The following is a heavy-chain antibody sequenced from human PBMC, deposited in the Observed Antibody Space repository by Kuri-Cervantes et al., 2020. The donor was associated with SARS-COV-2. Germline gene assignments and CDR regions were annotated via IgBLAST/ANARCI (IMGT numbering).Heavy chain of an antibody. V-gene: IGHV3-30*02. CDR3: AKAPGIYSSSWYELDY. CDR2: IRYDGSNK. CDR1: GFTFDDYG. D-gene: IGHD6-13*01. J-gene: IGHJ4*02. Sequence: GGSLRLSCAASGFTFDDYGMHWVRQAPGKGLEWVAFIRYDGSNKYYADSVKGRFTISRDNSKNTLYLQMNSLRAEDTAVYYCAKAPGIYSSSWYELDYWGRGTLVTVSS.